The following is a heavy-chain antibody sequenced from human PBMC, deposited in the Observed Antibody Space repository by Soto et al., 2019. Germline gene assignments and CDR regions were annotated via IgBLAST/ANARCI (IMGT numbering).Heavy chain of an antibody. CDR3: GKELPNIAAAEGGFDP. CDR1: GYTFTSYG. Sequence: QVQLVQSGAEVKKPGASVKVSCKASGYTFTSYGSSWVRKAPGQGLEWMGWIRAFNGSTNYAQKRQGRVTLTTDTSTRTAYKELKSLRPVDSAMYYCGKELPNIAAAEGGFDPWGQGTLVTVSS. D-gene: IGHD6-13*01. J-gene: IGHJ5*02. V-gene: IGHV1-18*04. CDR2: IRAFNGST.